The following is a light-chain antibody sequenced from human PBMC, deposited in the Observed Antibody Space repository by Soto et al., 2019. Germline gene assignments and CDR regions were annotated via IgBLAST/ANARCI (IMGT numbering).Light chain of an antibody. CDR3: QQYPSPPLT. J-gene: IGKJ1*01. Sequence: EIVLTQSPGTLSLSPGQRATLSCRASQNIRSNYVAWFQQTPGQAPRLLIYGAVNKASGIPDRFSGSGSGTEFTLTISSLEPEDFVVYYCQQYPSPPLTFGQGTKVEIK. V-gene: IGKV3-20*01. CDR2: GAV. CDR1: QNIRSNY.